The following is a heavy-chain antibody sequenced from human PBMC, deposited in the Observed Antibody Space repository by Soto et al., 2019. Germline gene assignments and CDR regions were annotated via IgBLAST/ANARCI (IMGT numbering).Heavy chain of an antibody. CDR1: GGSISSYY. J-gene: IGHJ6*03. D-gene: IGHD3-3*01. CDR3: ARVLTIFGVVIEYYYYMDV. V-gene: IGHV4-59*01. Sequence: SETLSLTCTVSGGSISSYYWSWIRQPPGKGLEWIGYIYYSGSTNYNPSLKSRVTISVDTSKNQFSLKLSSVTAADTAVYYCARVLTIFGVVIEYYYYMDVWGKGTTVTVSS. CDR2: IYYSGST.